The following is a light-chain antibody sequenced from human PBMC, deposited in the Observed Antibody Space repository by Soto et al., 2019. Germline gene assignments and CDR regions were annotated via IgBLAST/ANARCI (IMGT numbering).Light chain of an antibody. Sequence: EIVLTQSPGTLSLSPGERATLSCRASQSVSSTYLAWYQQKPGQAPRLLIYGASNRATGIPDRFSGSGCGTDFTLTISRLEPEDFAVYYCQQYGGSRWTFGQGTRVDI. CDR2: GAS. V-gene: IGKV3-20*01. CDR3: QQYGGSRWT. J-gene: IGKJ1*01. CDR1: QSVSSTY.